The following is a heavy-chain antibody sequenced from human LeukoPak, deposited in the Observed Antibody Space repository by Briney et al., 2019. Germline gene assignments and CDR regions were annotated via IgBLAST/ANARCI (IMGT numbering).Heavy chain of an antibody. D-gene: IGHD3-10*01. J-gene: IGHJ6*03. Sequence: GGSLRLSCAASGFTFGSYEMNWVRQAPGKGLEWVSYISSSGSTIYYADSVKGRFTISRDNAKNSLYLQMNSLRAEDTAVYYCARGFITRAYYYYYYMDVWGKGTTVTISS. CDR3: ARGFITRAYYYYYYMDV. CDR1: GFTFGSYE. CDR2: ISSSGSTI. V-gene: IGHV3-48*03.